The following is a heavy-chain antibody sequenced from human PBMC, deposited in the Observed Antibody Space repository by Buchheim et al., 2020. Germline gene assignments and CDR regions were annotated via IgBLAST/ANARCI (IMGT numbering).Heavy chain of an antibody. V-gene: IGHV3-15*07. CDR2: IKSKSDVGTP. Sequence: EVQLVESGGGLVKPGGSLRLSCAASGFTLRNAWMTWVRQAPGKGLEWVGHIKSKSDVGTPVYAAPVKGRFSISSDDATTTLYLQMNSLKTEDTAVYYCTTDLMVFYGMDVWGQGTT. J-gene: IGHJ6*02. CDR3: TTDLMVFYGMDV. CDR1: GFTLRNAW. D-gene: IGHD2-8*02.